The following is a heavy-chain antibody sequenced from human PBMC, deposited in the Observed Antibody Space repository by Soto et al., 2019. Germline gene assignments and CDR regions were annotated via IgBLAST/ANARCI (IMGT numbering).Heavy chain of an antibody. CDR1: GGSFRNYG. J-gene: IGHJ6*02. CDR3: ARARDYDLLTAREYALDV. D-gene: IGHD3-9*01. V-gene: IGHV1-69*01. Sequence: QVQLVQSGAEVKKPGSSVRVSCKVSGGSFRNYGFTWVRQSPGQGLEWMGGIMPVFGTAVYAQKFQGRVTISADELTTTASLELSSMSSDDTAVYFGARARDYDLLTAREYALDVWGQGTTVTVS. CDR2: IMPVFGTA.